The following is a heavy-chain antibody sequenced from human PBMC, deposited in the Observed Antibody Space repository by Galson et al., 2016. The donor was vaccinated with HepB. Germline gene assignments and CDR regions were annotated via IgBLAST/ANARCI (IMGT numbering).Heavy chain of an antibody. J-gene: IGHJ4*02. D-gene: IGHD5-18*01. CDR3: ARRDIPMANDY. CDR1: GFSFSSYW. Sequence: SLRLSCAASGFSFSSYWMHWVRQAPGKGLVWVSRINGDGSGTSYADYVKGRFTISRDNAKNTLYLQMNSLRAEDTAVYFCARRDIPMANDYWGQGVLVTVSS. V-gene: IGHV3-74*01. CDR2: INGDGSGT.